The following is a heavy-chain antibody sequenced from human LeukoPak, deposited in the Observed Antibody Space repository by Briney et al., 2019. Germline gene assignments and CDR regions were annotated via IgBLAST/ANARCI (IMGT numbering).Heavy chain of an antibody. CDR1: GYTFTGYY. D-gene: IGHD3-9*01. J-gene: IGHJ4*02. Sequence: ASVKVSCKASGYTFTGYYMHWVRQAPGQGLEWMGWINPNSGGTNYAQKFQGRVTMTRDTSISTAYMELSRLRSDDTAVYYCARVFTYYDILTGYRYFDYWGQGTLVTVSS. CDR2: INPNSGGT. CDR3: ARVFTYYDILTGYRYFDY. V-gene: IGHV1-2*02.